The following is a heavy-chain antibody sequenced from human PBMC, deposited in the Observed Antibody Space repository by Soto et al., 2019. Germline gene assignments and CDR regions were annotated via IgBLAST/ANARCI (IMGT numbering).Heavy chain of an antibody. CDR1: GFSFGSYS. J-gene: IGHJ4*02. D-gene: IGHD3-16*01. Sequence: SXRLYCASSGFSFGSYSMNWVRQAPGKGLEWLSSISSSSSYIYYADSVKGRFTISRDNAKNSLYLQMNSLRPEDTAVYYCARDRSRLLFTDYWGQGTLGTAPQ. V-gene: IGHV3-21*01. CDR2: ISSSSSYI. CDR3: ARDRSRLLFTDY.